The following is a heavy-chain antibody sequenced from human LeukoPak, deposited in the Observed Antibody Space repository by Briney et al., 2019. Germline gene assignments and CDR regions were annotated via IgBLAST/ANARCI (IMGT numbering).Heavy chain of an antibody. Sequence: PSETLSLTCAVYGGSFSGYYWSLIRQPPGKGLEWIGEINHSGSTNYNPSLKSRVTISVDTSKNQFSLKLSSVTAADTAVYYCARGSGPGGYWGQGTLVTVSS. CDR3: ARGSGPGGY. V-gene: IGHV4-34*01. CDR1: GGSFSGYY. CDR2: INHSGST. D-gene: IGHD3-10*01. J-gene: IGHJ4*02.